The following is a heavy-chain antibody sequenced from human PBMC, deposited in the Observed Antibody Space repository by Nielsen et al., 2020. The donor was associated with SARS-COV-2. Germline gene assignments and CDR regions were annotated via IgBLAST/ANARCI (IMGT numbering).Heavy chain of an antibody. CDR1: GYLFLNYG. V-gene: IGHV1-18*01. Sequence: ASVKVSCKTSGYLFLNYGFSWVRQAPGQGLEWMGWINTYNGITKYSQKFQGRVTMTTDASTSTAYMELRSLRSDDTAVYYCARDPYCTNGVCYTFDYWGQGTLVTVSS. D-gene: IGHD2-8*01. J-gene: IGHJ4*02. CDR2: INTYNGIT. CDR3: ARDPYCTNGVCYTFDY.